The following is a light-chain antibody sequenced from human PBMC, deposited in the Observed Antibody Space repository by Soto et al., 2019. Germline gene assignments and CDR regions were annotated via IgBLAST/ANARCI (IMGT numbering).Light chain of an antibody. CDR1: SSDVGGYNY. V-gene: IGLV2-14*03. Sequence: QSALTQPASVSGSPGQSITISCTGTSSDVGGYNYVSWYQQHPAKAPKLMIYDVSNRPSGVSNRFSGSKSGKTASLTISGLQAEDDADYYCSSYTSSSTLEVVFGGGTKLTVL. CDR3: SSYTSSSTLEVV. J-gene: IGLJ2*01. CDR2: DVS.